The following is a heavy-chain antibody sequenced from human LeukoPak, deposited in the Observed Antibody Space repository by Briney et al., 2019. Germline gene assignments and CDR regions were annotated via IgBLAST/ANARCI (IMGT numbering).Heavy chain of an antibody. CDR2: IESKTDGGTT. V-gene: IGHV3-15*04. CDR1: GFTFSDAW. J-gene: IGHJ4*02. D-gene: IGHD3-10*01. Sequence: PGGSLRLSRAASGFTFSDAWMSWVRQIPGKGLEWVGRIESKTDGGTTDYGAPVKGRFTISRDDSTNTLYPQMNSLKSEDTAVYYCTTYGSGRKFDYWGQGILVTVSS. CDR3: TTYGSGRKFDY.